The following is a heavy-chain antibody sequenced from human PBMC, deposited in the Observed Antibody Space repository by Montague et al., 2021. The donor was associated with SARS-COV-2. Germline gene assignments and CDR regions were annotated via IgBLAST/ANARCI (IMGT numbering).Heavy chain of an antibody. J-gene: IGHJ4*02. CDR2: ISAGGDKT. D-gene: IGHD2-21*02. CDR1: GFRFNNYG. V-gene: IGHV3-23*01. CDR3: ASTLVVTAIPIDY. Sequence: SLRLSCAASGFRFNNYGMSWVRQAPGKGPEWVSFISAGGDKTHYADSVEGRFTVSRDNSKNTLYLQMNSLRAEDTAVYYCASTLVVTAIPIDYWGQGTLVTVSS.